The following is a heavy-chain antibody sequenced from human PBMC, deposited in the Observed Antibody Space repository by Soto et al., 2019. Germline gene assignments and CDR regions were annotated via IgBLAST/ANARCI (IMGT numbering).Heavy chain of an antibody. CDR1: GGSFSGYY. CDR3: ARVYCGLTVTPYYYFYGMDV. J-gene: IGHJ6*02. V-gene: IGHV4-34*01. Sequence: QVQLQQWGAGLLKPSETLSLTCAVYGGSFSGYYWSWIRQPPGKGLEWIGEINHSGSTNYNPSLKSRVTISVDTSKNQFSLKLSSVTAADTSVYSCARVYCGLTVTPYYYFYGMDVWGQGTTVTVSS. CDR2: INHSGST. D-gene: IGHD4-4*01.